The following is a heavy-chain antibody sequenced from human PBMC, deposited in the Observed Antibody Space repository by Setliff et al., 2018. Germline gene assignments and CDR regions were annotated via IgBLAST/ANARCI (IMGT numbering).Heavy chain of an antibody. CDR2: INHRGST. CDR1: GGSFSGYY. D-gene: IGHD2-15*01. J-gene: IGHJ6*03. Sequence: SETLSLTCAVYGGSFSGYYWSWVRQSPGRGLEWIGEINHRGSTYYSPSLKSRVTVSVDTSRKQFSLKLRSVTAADTAVYYCARGAGGSPYYVDVWAKGTTVTVSS. CDR3: ARGAGGSPYYVDV. V-gene: IGHV4-34*01.